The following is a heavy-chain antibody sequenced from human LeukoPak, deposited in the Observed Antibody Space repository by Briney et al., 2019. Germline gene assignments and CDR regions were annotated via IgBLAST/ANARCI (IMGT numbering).Heavy chain of an antibody. D-gene: IGHD2-2*01. CDR2: INIDGTT. J-gene: IGHJ4*02. Sequence: SGGSLRLSCAASGFTFSSYCMHWVRQAPGKGLVWGSRINIDGTTSYSASVKGRFTISRDNVKNTLYLKMNSLRAEDTAVYYCARDPIIIVPAALDYWGQGTLVTVSS. V-gene: IGHV3-74*01. CDR3: ARDPIIIVPAALDY. CDR1: GFTFSSYC.